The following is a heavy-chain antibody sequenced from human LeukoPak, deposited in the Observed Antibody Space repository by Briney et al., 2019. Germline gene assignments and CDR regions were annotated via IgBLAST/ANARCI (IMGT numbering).Heavy chain of an antibody. CDR3: TRRVSATRWFDP. D-gene: IGHD2-15*01. Sequence: GGSLRLSCAASGFTFSSYWTHWVRQAPGKGLVWVSRINSDGSTTNYADSVKGRFTISRDNAENTMYLQMNSLRVEDTAVYYCTRRVSATRWFDPWGQGTLVTVSS. V-gene: IGHV3-74*01. J-gene: IGHJ5*02. CDR2: INSDGSTT. CDR1: GFTFSSYW.